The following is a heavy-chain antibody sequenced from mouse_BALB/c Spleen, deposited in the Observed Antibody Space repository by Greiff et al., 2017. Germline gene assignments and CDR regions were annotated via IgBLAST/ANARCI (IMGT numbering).Heavy chain of an antibody. Sequence: EVMLVESGGGLVKPGGSLKLSCAASGFTFSSYAMSWVRQTPEKRLEWVATISSGGSYTYYPDSVKGRFTISRDNSKNTLYLQMSSLRSEDTAVDYCASHSGNYYRRYWYFDVWGAGTTVTVSS. D-gene: IGHD1-1*01. CDR2: ISSGGSYT. CDR3: ASHSGNYYRRYWYFDV. J-gene: IGHJ1*01. CDR1: GFTFSSYA. V-gene: IGHV5-9-1*01.